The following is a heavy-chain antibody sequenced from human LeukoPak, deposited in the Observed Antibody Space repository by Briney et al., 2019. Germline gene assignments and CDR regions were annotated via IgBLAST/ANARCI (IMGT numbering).Heavy chain of an antibody. Sequence: ASVKVSCKASGYTFTDYYMHWVRQAPGQGLEWMGWINPDSGGTNYAQRFQGRVTMTGDTSISTAYMELSRLRSDDTAFYYCARAGVWDYNDSSGYHNGAFDIWGQGTMVTVPS. D-gene: IGHD3-22*01. CDR1: GYTFTDYY. CDR2: INPDSGGT. J-gene: IGHJ3*02. CDR3: ARAGVWDYNDSSGYHNGAFDI. V-gene: IGHV1-2*02.